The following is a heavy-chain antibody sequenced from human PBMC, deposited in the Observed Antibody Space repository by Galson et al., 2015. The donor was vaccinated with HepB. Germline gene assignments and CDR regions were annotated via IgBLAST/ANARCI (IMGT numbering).Heavy chain of an antibody. Sequence: SVKVSCKASGYTFTSYDINWVRQATGQGLEWMGWMNPNSGNTGYAQKFQGRVTMTRNTSISTAYMELSSLRSEDTAVYYRARLPQRYCSGGSCYSRDYWGQGTLVTVSS. D-gene: IGHD2-15*01. J-gene: IGHJ4*02. CDR1: GYTFTSYD. V-gene: IGHV1-8*01. CDR2: MNPNSGNT. CDR3: ARLPQRYCSGGSCYSRDY.